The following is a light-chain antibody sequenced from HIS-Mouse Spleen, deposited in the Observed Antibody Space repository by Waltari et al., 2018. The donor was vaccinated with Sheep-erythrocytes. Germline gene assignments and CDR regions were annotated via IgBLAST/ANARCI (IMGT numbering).Light chain of an antibody. J-gene: IGLJ1*01. Sequence: QSALTQPRSVSGSPGQSVTISCTGTSSDVGGYNYVSWYKQHPGKAPKLMIYDVSKRPSWVPDLSSGSKSGNTASLTISGLQAEDEADYYCCSYAGSYNHVFATGTKATVL. CDR2: DVS. CDR1: SSDVGGYNY. V-gene: IGLV2-11*01. CDR3: CSYAGSYNHV.